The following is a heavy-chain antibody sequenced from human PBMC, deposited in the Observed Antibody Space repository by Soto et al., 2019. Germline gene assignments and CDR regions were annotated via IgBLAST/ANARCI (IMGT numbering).Heavy chain of an antibody. CDR3: ARERVLGDGGGFDV. V-gene: IGHV4-31*03. CDR2: IYYIGSP. D-gene: IGHD3-16*01. J-gene: IGHJ6*02. Sequence: QLQESGPGLLKPSQTLSLTCSVSGAAVSGGGQYWNWVRQLPGKGLEWIGNIYYIGSPDYNPSLKSGVTISLDTSKNQFSLQLISVTAADTAVYYCARERVLGDGGGFDVWGQGTTVSVSS. CDR1: GAAVSGGGQY.